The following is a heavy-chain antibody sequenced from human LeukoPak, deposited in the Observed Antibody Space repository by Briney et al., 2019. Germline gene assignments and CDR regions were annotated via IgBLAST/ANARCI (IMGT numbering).Heavy chain of an antibody. V-gene: IGHV3-21*01. CDR3: ARELYSGSYRLFDY. CDR1: GFTFSSYS. CDR2: ISSSSYI. D-gene: IGHD1-26*01. J-gene: IGHJ4*02. Sequence: PGGSLRLSCAASGFTFSSYSMNWVRQAPGKGLEWVSSISSSSYIYYADSVKGRFTISRDNAKNSLYLQMNSLRAEDTAVYYCARELYSGSYRLFDYWGQGTLVTVSS.